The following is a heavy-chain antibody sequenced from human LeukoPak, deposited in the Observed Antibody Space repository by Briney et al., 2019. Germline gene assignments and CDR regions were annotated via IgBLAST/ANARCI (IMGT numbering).Heavy chain of an antibody. CDR3: ARDRTSYYDFWSGPIGGAFDI. CDR1: GGSISSYY. Sequence: SETLSLTCTVSGGSISSYYWSWIRQPPGKGLEWIGYIYYSGSTNYNPSLKSRVTISVDTSKNQFSLKLSSVTAADTAVYYCARDRTSYYDFWSGPIGGAFDIWGQGTMVTVSS. CDR2: IYYSGST. V-gene: IGHV4-59*12. J-gene: IGHJ3*02. D-gene: IGHD3-3*01.